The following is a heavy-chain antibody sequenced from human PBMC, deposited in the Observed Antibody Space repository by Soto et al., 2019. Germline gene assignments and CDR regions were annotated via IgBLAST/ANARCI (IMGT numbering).Heavy chain of an antibody. Sequence: QVQLVQSGAEVKKPGASVKVSCKASGYTFANYHIHWVRQATGQGLEWMGWMHPNTGDTDYAQKFQGRVTMTRDTPITAAYMELGGLRSEDTSVYYCARGGGGRWYSGDYWGQGTLVTVSS. J-gene: IGHJ4*02. CDR1: GYTFANYH. CDR2: MHPNTGDT. D-gene: IGHD6-13*01. CDR3: ARGGGGRWYSGDY. V-gene: IGHV1-8*01.